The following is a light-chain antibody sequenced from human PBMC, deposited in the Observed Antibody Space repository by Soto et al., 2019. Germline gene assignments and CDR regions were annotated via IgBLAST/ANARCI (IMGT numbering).Light chain of an antibody. Sequence: EIVLTQSPATLSVSPGEGATLSCRASQSVSSKLAWYQQKPGQAPRLLIYGASTRATGVPARFSGSGSGTEFTLTITSLQPDDCATYYCQQYNNWPRTFGQGTKVDIK. CDR2: GAS. J-gene: IGKJ1*01. CDR3: QQYNNWPRT. CDR1: QSVSSK. V-gene: IGKV3-15*01.